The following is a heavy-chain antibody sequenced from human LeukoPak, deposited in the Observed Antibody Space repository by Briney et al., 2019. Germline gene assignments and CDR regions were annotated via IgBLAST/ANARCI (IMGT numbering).Heavy chain of an antibody. CDR1: GGSISSYY. V-gene: IGHV3-11*04. J-gene: IGHJ4*02. D-gene: IGHD1-26*01. CDR2: ISSSGNTI. Sequence: LSLTCTVSGGSISSYYWSWIRQPPGKGLEWISYISSSGNTIYYADSVRGRFTISRDNAGNSLSLQMNSLRAEDAAIYYCAGKYGLGHYFVNWGQGTLVTVSS. CDR3: AGKYGLGHYFVN.